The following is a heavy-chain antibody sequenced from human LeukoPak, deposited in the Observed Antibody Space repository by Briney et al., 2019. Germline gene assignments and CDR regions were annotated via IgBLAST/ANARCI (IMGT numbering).Heavy chain of an antibody. V-gene: IGHV3-7*01. CDR1: GFTFSDSW. CDR3: VTYTHWVAGDV. CDR2: MNQDGSAK. J-gene: IGHJ6*02. D-gene: IGHD3-16*01. Sequence: GGSLRLSCAASGFTFSDSWMSWVRQAPGKGLEWVANMNQDGSAKGYVDSVKGRFTISRDNARNSLYLQMSSLRPEDTAVNYCVTYTHWVAGDVWGQGTTVTVSS.